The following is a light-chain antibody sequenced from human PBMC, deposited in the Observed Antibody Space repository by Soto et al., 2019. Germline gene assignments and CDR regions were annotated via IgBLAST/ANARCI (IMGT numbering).Light chain of an antibody. CDR1: VIGGKN. CDR2: DTS. CDR3: QVWDSADDHRYV. J-gene: IGLJ1*01. Sequence: SYELTQPPSVSVAPGQTATITCGGDVIGGKNVHWYQQKPGQAPVLVVYDTSDRPSGIPERFSGSNSGNTATLTISGVEAGDEAYYHCQVWDSADDHRYVFGTGTKVAVL. V-gene: IGLV3-21*02.